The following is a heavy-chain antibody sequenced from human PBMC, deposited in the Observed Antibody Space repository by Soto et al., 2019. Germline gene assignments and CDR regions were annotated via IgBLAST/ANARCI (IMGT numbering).Heavy chain of an antibody. V-gene: IGHV3-74*01. Sequence: EVQLVESGGGLVQPGGSLRLSCAASGFTLANYWIHWIRQAPGEGLMWVARINPEDTTTNYADSVKGRFSISRDNAKDTVSLQLNNLRGEDTAVYYCGRGGREPVDVWGQGTTVIVSS. CDR2: INPEDTTT. J-gene: IGHJ6*02. CDR3: GRGGREPVDV. CDR1: GFTLANYW. D-gene: IGHD1-26*01.